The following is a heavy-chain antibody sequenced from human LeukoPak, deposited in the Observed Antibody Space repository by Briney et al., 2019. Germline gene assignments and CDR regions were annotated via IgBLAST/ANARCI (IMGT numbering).Heavy chain of an antibody. CDR2: IYYSGNT. J-gene: IGHJ4*02. CDR3: ASTLQWLAFDY. Sequence: PSETLSLTCTVSGGSISSYYWSWTRQPPGKGLEWIGYIYYSGNTNYNPSLKSRVTISIDTSKNQISLKLSSVTAADTAVYYCASTLQWLAFDYWGQGTLVTDSS. V-gene: IGHV4-59*01. D-gene: IGHD6-19*01. CDR1: GGSISSYY.